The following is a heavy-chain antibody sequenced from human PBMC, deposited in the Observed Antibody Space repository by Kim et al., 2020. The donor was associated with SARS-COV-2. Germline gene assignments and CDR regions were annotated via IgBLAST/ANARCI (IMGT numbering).Heavy chain of an antibody. D-gene: IGHD3-10*01. J-gene: IGHJ4*02. V-gene: IGHV3-9*01. CDR2: INWNSGST. CDR3: ARYIDHYYGSGSYFGY. CDR1: GFTFDDYA. Sequence: GGSLRLSCAASGFTFDDYAMHWVRQPPGKGLEWVSGINWNSGSTGYADSLKGRFTISRDNARNSLYLEMNSLRADDTALYFCARYIDHYYGSGSYFGYWGQGTKVTVST.